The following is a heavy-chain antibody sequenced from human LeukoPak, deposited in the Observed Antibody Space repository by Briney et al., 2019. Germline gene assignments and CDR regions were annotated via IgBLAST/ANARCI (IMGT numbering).Heavy chain of an antibody. J-gene: IGHJ4*02. V-gene: IGHV4-34*01. D-gene: IGHD2-2*01. CDR3: ARPRYCSSTSCYAFDY. Sequence: NHSGSTNYNPSLKSRVTISVDTSKNQFSLKLSSVTAADTAVYYCARPRYCSSTSCYAFDYWGQGTLVTVSS. CDR2: NHSGST.